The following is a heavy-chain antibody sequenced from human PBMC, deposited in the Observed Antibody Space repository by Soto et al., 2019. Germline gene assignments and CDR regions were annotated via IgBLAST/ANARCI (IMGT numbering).Heavy chain of an antibody. V-gene: IGHV1-18*01. D-gene: IGHD2-8*01. CDR1: GYTFTNYG. J-gene: IGHJ5*02. CDR3: AREGGGTNPLGS. Sequence: QVQLVQSGPEVKKPGASVKVSCKASGYTFTNYGFNWVRQAPGQGLEWMGWISAYNGHTKYSQIFQARVIMTTDTSKSTAYPELRSLTSDATAVYYYAREGGGTNPLGSWGQGTLVTVSS. CDR2: ISAYNGHT.